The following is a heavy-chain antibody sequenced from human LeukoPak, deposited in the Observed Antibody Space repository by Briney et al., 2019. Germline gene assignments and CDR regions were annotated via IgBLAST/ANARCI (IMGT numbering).Heavy chain of an antibody. Sequence: ASVKVSCKASGGTFSSYAISWVRQAPGQGLEWMGGIIPIFGTANYAQKFQGRVTITADESTSTAYMELSSLRSEDTAVYYCAEDIVVVPAAIPSTDYYYYGMDVWGQGTTVTVSS. D-gene: IGHD2-2*01. CDR2: IIPIFGTA. V-gene: IGHV1-69*13. CDR3: AEDIVVVPAAIPSTDYYYYGMDV. J-gene: IGHJ6*02. CDR1: GGTFSSYA.